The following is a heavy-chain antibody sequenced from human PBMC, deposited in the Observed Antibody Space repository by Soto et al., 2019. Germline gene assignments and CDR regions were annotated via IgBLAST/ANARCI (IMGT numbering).Heavy chain of an antibody. CDR2: ISSSGSTI. J-gene: IGHJ4*02. D-gene: IGHD3-10*01. V-gene: IGHV3-48*03. Sequence: GGSLRLSCTGSGFSSGYYAMSWVRQAPGKGLEWVSYISSSGSTIYYADSVKGRFTISRDNAKNSLYLQMNSLRAEDTAVYYCARDGPAMVRGVILGVDYWGQGTLVTVSS. CDR1: GFSSGYYA. CDR3: ARDGPAMVRGVILGVDY.